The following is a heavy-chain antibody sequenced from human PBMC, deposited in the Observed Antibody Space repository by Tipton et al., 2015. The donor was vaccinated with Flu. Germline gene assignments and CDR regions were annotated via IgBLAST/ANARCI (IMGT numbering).Heavy chain of an antibody. CDR3: ARASGSGSYVIFDY. J-gene: IGHJ4*02. CDR2: IYTSGTT. CDR1: GDSISSSSYY. D-gene: IGHD3-10*01. V-gene: IGHV4-61*02. Sequence: TLSLTCTVSGDSISSSSYYWGWIRQPAGKGLEWIGRIYTSGTTKYNPSLKSRLTMSIDTSKNQFSLRLTSVTAADTAVYYCARASGSGSYVIFDYWGQGTLVTVSS.